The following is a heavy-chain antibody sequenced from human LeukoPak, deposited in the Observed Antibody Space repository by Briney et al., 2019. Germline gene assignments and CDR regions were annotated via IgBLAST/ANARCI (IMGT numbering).Heavy chain of an antibody. Sequence: SETLSLTCTASGGSISSYYWSWIRQPAGKGLEWIGRIYTSRSTNYNPSLKSRVTMSVDTSKNQFSLKLSSVTAADTAVYYCARGSTTGTTGSFGYWGQGTLVTVSS. CDR2: IYTSRST. J-gene: IGHJ4*02. D-gene: IGHD1-1*01. V-gene: IGHV4-4*07. CDR1: GGSISSYY. CDR3: ARGSTTGTTGSFGY.